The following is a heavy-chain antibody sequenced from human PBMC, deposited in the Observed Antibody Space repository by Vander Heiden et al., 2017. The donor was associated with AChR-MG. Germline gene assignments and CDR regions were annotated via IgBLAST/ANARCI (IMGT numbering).Heavy chain of an antibody. J-gene: IGHJ4*02. Sequence: QVQLVQSGAAVKKPGASVKVSCKASGYTFTSYAMHWVRQAPGQRLEWMGWINAGNGNTKYSQKFQGRVTITRDTSASTAYMELSSLRSEDTAVYYCARPLWPYYYDSSGYYYGYFDYWGQGTLVTVSS. V-gene: IGHV1-3*01. CDR2: INAGNGNT. D-gene: IGHD3-22*01. CDR3: ARPLWPYYYDSSGYYYGYFDY. CDR1: GYTFTSYA.